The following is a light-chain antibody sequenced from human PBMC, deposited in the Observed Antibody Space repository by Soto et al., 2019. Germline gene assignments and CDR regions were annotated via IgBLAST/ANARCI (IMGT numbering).Light chain of an antibody. V-gene: IGKV1-13*02. CDR2: DAS. CDR3: QQFNSYPLT. J-gene: IGKJ4*01. Sequence: AIQLTQSPSSLSASVGDRVSITCRASQGIGSALAWYQQQPGKSPKLLIYDASSFETGVPSRFSGSGSGTDFTLTISSLQPEDFASFYCQQFNSYPLTFGGGTKVDIK. CDR1: QGIGSA.